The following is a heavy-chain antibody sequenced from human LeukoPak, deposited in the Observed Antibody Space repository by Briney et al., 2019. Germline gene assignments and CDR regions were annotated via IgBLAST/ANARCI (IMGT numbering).Heavy chain of an antibody. Sequence: NASETLSLTCTVSGGSISSGGYYWSWIRQHPGKGLEWIGYIYYSGSTYYNPSLKSRVTISVDTSKNQSSLKLSSVTAADTAVYYCARGNEFGYYYDSSGYYYDYWGQGTLVTVSS. J-gene: IGHJ4*02. CDR3: ARGNEFGYYYDSSGYYYDY. CDR1: GGSISSGGYY. V-gene: IGHV4-31*03. CDR2: IYYSGST. D-gene: IGHD3-22*01.